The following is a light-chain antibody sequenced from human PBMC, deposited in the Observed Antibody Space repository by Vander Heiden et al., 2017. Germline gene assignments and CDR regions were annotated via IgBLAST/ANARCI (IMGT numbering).Light chain of an antibody. CDR3: QAWDSSTAEV. CDR1: KLGDKY. V-gene: IGLV3-1*01. Sequence: SYELTPPPSVSLSPEQTASITCSGDKLGDKYACWYQQKPGQFPGRGIYQDSKRPSGIPERVSGSNSGNTETLTISGTQAMNQADDDCQAWDSSTAEVLGGGTKVTV. CDR2: QDS. J-gene: IGLJ2*01.